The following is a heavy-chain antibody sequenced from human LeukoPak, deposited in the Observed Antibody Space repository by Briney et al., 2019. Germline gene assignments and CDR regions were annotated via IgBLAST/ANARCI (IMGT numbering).Heavy chain of an antibody. Sequence: SQTLSLNCTVSGGSITSNSYCWDWMRQPPQKGLEWIGSISYSGSTYYNPSLKSRVTISVDTSKNQFSLKLSSVTAADTAVYYCANKEDGYNRDPFGIWGQGTTVTVSS. D-gene: IGHD5-24*01. V-gene: IGHV4-39*07. CDR2: ISYSGST. J-gene: IGHJ3*02. CDR3: ANKEDGYNRDPFGI. CDR1: GGSITSNSYC.